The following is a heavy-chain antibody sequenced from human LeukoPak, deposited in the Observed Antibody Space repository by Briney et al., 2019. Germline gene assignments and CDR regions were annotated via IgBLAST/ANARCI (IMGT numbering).Heavy chain of an antibody. J-gene: IGHJ4*02. V-gene: IGHV4-38-2*02. D-gene: IGHD5-24*01. CDR2: IYYSGST. CDR3: ATEGGDGYNYRFDY. CDR1: GYSISSGYY. Sequence: ASETLSLTCTVSGYSISSGYYWGWIRQPPGKGLEWIGSIYYSGSTYYNPSLKSRVTISVDTSKNQFSLKLSSVTAADTAVYYCATEGGDGYNYRFDYWGQGTLVTVSS.